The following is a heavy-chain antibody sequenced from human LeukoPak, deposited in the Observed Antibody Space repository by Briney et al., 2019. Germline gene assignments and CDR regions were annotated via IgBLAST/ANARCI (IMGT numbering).Heavy chain of an antibody. Sequence: GGSLRLSCAASGFTFSSYWMHWVRQAPGKGLVWVSRINSDGSSRTYADSVKGRFTISRDNAKNTLYLQMNSLRAEDTAVYYCARWGGDPDYYSYGMDVWGQGTTVTVSS. CDR3: ARWGGDPDYYSYGMDV. D-gene: IGHD2-21*01. V-gene: IGHV3-74*03. CDR1: GFTFSSYW. J-gene: IGHJ6*02. CDR2: INSDGSSR.